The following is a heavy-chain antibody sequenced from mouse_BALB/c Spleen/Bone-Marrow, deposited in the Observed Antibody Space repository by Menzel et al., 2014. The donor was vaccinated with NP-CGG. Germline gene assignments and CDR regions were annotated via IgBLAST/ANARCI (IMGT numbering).Heavy chain of an antibody. J-gene: IGHJ3*01. CDR2: IYPSDSYT. CDR3: TRGDYYGSSSFAY. V-gene: IGHV1-69*02. D-gene: IGHD1-1*01. Sequence: QVQLQQSGAELVRPGASVKLSCKASGYTFTSYWINWVKQRPGQGLQWIGNIYPSDSYTNYNQKFKDKATLTVEKSSSTAYMQLSSPTSEDSAVYYCTRGDYYGSSSFAYWGQGTLVTVST. CDR1: GYTFTSYW.